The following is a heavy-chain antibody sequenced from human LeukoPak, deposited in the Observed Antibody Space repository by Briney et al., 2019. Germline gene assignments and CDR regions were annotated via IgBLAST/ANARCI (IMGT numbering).Heavy chain of an antibody. J-gene: IGHJ4*02. CDR1: GFTFSSYA. Sequence: PGGSLRLSCAASGFTFSSYAMSWVRQAPGKGLEWVSAISGRGAGTYYADSVKGRFTISRDDSKNTLHLQMNSLIAEDTAVYYCAKEGVPGTTYFDYWGQGTLVTVSS. CDR2: ISGRGAGT. CDR3: AKEGVPGTTYFDY. V-gene: IGHV3-23*01. D-gene: IGHD1-7*01.